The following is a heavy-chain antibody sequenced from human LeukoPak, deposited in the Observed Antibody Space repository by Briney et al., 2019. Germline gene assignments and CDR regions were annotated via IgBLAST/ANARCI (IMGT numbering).Heavy chain of an antibody. CDR1: GGSISSSSYY. V-gene: IGHV4-39*01. J-gene: IGHJ4*02. Sequence: NPSETLSLTCTVSGGSISSSSYYWGWIRQPPGKGLEWIGSIYYSGSTYYNPSLKSRVTISVDTSKNQFSLNLGSLTAADTAVYYCASPTTMTTAIEYWGQGTLVTVSS. D-gene: IGHD4-17*01. CDR2: IYYSGST. CDR3: ASPTTMTTAIEY.